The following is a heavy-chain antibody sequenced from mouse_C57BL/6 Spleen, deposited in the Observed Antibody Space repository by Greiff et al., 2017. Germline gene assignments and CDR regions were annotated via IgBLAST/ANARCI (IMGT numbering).Heavy chain of an antibody. CDR3: ARLREYYAMDY. D-gene: IGHD1-1*01. CDR2: INPGSGGT. Sequence: VQLQQSGAELVRPGTSVKVSCKASGYAFTNYLIEWVKQRPGQGLEWIGVINPGSGGTNYNEKFKGKATLTADKSSSTAYMQLSSLTSEDSAVYFCARLREYYAMDYWGQGTSVTVSS. J-gene: IGHJ4*01. CDR1: GYAFTNYL. V-gene: IGHV1-54*01.